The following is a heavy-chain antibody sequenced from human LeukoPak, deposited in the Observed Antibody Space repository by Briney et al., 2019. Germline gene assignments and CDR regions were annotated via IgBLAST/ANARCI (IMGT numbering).Heavy chain of an antibody. CDR2: ISYDGNNK. CDR3: ARDRGVVVPAAILPNWFDP. V-gene: IGHV3-30-3*01. CDR1: GFTFSSYA. J-gene: IGHJ5*02. Sequence: PGRSLRLSRAASGFTFSSYAMHWVRQAPGKGLEWVAVISYDGNNKYYADSVKGRFTISRDNSKNTLYLQMNSLRAEDTAVYYCARDRGVVVPAAILPNWFDPWGQGTLVTVSS. D-gene: IGHD2-2*01.